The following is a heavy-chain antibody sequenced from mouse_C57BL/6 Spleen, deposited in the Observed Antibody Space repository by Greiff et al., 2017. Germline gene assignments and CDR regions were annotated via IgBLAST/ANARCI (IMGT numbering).Heavy chain of an antibody. V-gene: IGHV14-4*01. CDR3: TPRYYYGSRDAMDY. Sequence: VQLQQSGAELVRPGASVKLSCTASGFNIKDDYMHWVKQRPEQGLEWIGWIDPENGDTEYASKFQGKATITADTSSNTAYLQLSSLTSEDTAVYYCTPRYYYGSRDAMDYWGQGTSVTVSS. CDR1: GFNIKDDY. D-gene: IGHD1-1*01. J-gene: IGHJ4*01. CDR2: IDPENGDT.